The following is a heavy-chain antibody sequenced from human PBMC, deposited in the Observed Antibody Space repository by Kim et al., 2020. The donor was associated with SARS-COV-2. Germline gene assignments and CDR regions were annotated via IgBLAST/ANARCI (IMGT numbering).Heavy chain of an antibody. J-gene: IGHJ4*02. D-gene: IGHD6-13*01. V-gene: IGHV4-39*01. Sequence: LKRRVTISVDTSKNQFSLKLSSVTAADTAVYYCARAYSSRWYMEFGYYFDYWGQGTLVTVSS. CDR3: ARAYSSRWYMEFGYYFDY.